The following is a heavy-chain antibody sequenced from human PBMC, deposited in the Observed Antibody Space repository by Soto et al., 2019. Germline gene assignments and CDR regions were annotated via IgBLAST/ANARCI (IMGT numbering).Heavy chain of an antibody. CDR3: TKRPTSGDQ. V-gene: IGHV3-23*01. Sequence: EVQMLESGGGLAQPGGSLRLSCATSGFTFSTYAMSWVRQAPGKGLEWVSSISGSGGSTFYADSVEGRFIISRDNSKNALFLQMSSLRAEDTAVYFCTKRPTSGDQWGQGTLVTVSS. D-gene: IGHD1-1*01. CDR1: GFTFSTYA. J-gene: IGHJ4*02. CDR2: ISGSGGST.